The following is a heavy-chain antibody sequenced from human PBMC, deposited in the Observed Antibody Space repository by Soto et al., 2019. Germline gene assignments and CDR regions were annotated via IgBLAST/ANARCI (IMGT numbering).Heavy chain of an antibody. Sequence: EVQLVESGGGLVKPGGSLRLSCAASGFTVTNAWMSWVRQAPGKGLEWVGRIKGKTEGGTTDYAAPVRGRFTMSRDDSRNTLYLQMNSLKTEDTAVYYCTTVPSGWRAPGGWGQGTLVTLSS. CDR3: TTVPSGWRAPGG. D-gene: IGHD3-3*01. V-gene: IGHV3-15*01. CDR1: GFTVTNAW. CDR2: IKGKTEGGTT. J-gene: IGHJ4*02.